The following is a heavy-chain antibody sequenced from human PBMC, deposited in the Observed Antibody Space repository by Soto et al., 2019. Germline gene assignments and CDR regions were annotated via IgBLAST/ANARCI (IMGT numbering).Heavy chain of an antibody. CDR3: AKDKPRRRITGTCGY. CDR1: GFSFGSYA. CDR2: ISGSGGRT. D-gene: IGHD1-20*01. Sequence: GGSLRLACAASGFSFGSYAMSWVRQAPGKRLEWDSAISGSGGRTYYADSVTGRFTISRHNSKNTLYLQMNSLRAEDTAVYYCAKDKPRRRITGTCGYRGQGTLVTVSS. J-gene: IGHJ4*02. V-gene: IGHV3-23*01.